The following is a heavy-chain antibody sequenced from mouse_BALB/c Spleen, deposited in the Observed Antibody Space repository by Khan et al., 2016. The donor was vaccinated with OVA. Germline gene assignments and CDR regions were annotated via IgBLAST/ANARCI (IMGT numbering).Heavy chain of an antibody. J-gene: IGHJ1*01. V-gene: IGHV3-8*02. CDR3: AGYGGNHQVFDD. Sequence: EVQLVESGPSLVKPSQTLSLTCSVTGDSITSGYWNWIRKFPGNKLEYMGYISYSGSTYYNPSLISRISTTRDTSKNQYFLQLNSVTTEDTATYYCAGYGGNHQVFDDWGAGTTVTVSS. CDR2: ISYSGST. D-gene: IGHD2-1*01. CDR1: GDSITSGY.